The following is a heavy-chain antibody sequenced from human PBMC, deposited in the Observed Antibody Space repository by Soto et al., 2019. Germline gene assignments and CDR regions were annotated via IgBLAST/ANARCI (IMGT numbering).Heavy chain of an antibody. Sequence: ASVKVSCKACGDTFTSYGISWVRQAPGQGLEWMGWISAYNGNTNYAQKLQGRVTMTTDTSTSTAYMELRSLRSDDTAVYYCARYFWSGYSDYWGQGTLVTVSS. V-gene: IGHV1-18*01. D-gene: IGHD3-3*01. CDR1: GDTFTSYG. CDR2: ISAYNGNT. J-gene: IGHJ4*02. CDR3: ARYFWSGYSDY.